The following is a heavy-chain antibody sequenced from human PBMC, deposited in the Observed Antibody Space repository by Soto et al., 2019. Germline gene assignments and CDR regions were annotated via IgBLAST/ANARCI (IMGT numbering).Heavy chain of an antibody. CDR3: AKVHYGDYSNFDY. D-gene: IGHD4-17*01. CDR2: ISGSGGST. CDR1: GFPFSSYA. Sequence: PGGSMILSCAASGFPFSSYAMSWVRQAPGKGLEWVSAISGSGGSTYYADSVKGRFTISRDNSKNTLYLQMNSLRAEDTAVYYCAKVHYGDYSNFDYWGQGTLVTVSS. V-gene: IGHV3-23*01. J-gene: IGHJ4*02.